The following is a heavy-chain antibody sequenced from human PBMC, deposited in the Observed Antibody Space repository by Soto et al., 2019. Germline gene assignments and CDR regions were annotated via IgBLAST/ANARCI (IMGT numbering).Heavy chain of an antibody. CDR2: ISSSSGYI. J-gene: IGHJ4*02. CDR1: GFTFSSYS. CDR3: AREAVAGGRDFDY. Sequence: EVQLVESGGGLVKPGGSLRLSCAASGFTFSSYSMNWVRQAPGKGLEWVSSISSSSGYIYYADSVKGRFTISRDNAKNLLFLQMNRLRAEDTAVYYCAREAVAGGRDFDYWGQGTLVTVSS. D-gene: IGHD6-19*01. V-gene: IGHV3-21*01.